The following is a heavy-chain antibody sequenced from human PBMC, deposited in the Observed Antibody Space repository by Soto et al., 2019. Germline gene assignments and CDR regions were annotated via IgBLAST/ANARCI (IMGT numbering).Heavy chain of an antibody. CDR2: Y. CDR3: ADETGSWYFDS. CDR1: GFTFSDYY. V-gene: IGHV4-59*01. J-gene: IGHJ4*02. D-gene: IGHD6-25*01. Sequence: PGGSLRLSCAASGFTFSDYYMSWIRQAPGKGLEWLSYSPSLKSRVTISADTSKNQISLNLTSVTAADTAIYYCADETGSWYFDSWGQGTLVTVSS.